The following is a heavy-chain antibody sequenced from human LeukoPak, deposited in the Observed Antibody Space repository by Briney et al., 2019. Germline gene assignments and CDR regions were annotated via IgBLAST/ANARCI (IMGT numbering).Heavy chain of an antibody. Sequence: PGRSLRLSCAASGFTFSSYAMHWVRQAPGKGLEWVAVISYDGSNKYYADSVKGRFTIPRDNSKNTLYLQMNSLRAEDTAVYYCAREIRSGWPLDYWGQGTLVTVSS. J-gene: IGHJ4*02. CDR3: AREIRSGWPLDY. V-gene: IGHV3-30-3*01. D-gene: IGHD6-19*01. CDR1: GFTFSSYA. CDR2: ISYDGSNK.